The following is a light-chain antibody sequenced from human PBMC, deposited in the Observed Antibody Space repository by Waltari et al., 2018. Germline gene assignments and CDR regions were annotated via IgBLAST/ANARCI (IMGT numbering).Light chain of an antibody. V-gene: IGKV3-20*01. CDR3: QQYGSSLGT. J-gene: IGKJ2*01. Sequence: VLTQSPGTLSLSPGERATLSCRASPSVSSRFLAWYQQRPGQAPRLLIHGASSRATGISDRFSGSGSGTDFTLTISRLEPEDFAVYYCQQYGSSLGTFGQGTKLEI. CDR1: PSVSSRF. CDR2: GAS.